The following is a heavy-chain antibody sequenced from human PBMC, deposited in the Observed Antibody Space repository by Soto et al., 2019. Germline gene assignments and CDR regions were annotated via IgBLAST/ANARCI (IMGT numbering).Heavy chain of an antibody. Sequence: QLQLQEAGPGLVTPSQALSLTCTVSGASISVHSYYWTWIRQPQGKGLEWIGRSYYSGTTYFNPSLMIRAPISVDTSKNQFSLRLTSVTAADTAIYYCTRRYNWNDNYFDPWGPGALVTVSS. CDR1: GASISVHSYY. CDR2: SYYSGTT. D-gene: IGHD1-20*01. V-gene: IGHV4-39*01. J-gene: IGHJ5*02. CDR3: TRRYNWNDNYFDP.